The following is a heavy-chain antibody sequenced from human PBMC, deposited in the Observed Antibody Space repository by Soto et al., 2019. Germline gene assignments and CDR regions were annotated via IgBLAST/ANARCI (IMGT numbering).Heavy chain of an antibody. CDR1: GFTFDDYA. Sequence: PGGSLRLSCAASGFTFDDYAMHWVRQAPGKGLEWVSGISWNSGSIGYADSVKGRFTISRDNAKNSLYLQMNSLRAEDTALYYCAKEMMADYCSSTSFSDAFDIWGQGTMVTVSS. J-gene: IGHJ3*02. CDR2: ISWNSGSI. D-gene: IGHD2-2*01. CDR3: AKEMMADYCSSTSFSDAFDI. V-gene: IGHV3-9*01.